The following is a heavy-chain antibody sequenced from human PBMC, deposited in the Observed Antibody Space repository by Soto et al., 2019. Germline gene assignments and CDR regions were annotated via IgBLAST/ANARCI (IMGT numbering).Heavy chain of an antibody. CDR3: TRVVVGSSGEFDY. CDR1: GFSFSNSA. D-gene: IGHD3-10*01. CDR2: IGSDGSGI. J-gene: IGHJ4*02. Sequence: EVQLLESGGGLVQPGGSLRLSCEASGFSFSNSAMTWVRQAPGKGLEWVSRIGSDGSGITYADSVKGRFTISRDNSKNTLYLQMNSLTADDTAVYYCTRVVVGSSGEFDYWGQGTLVTGSS. V-gene: IGHV3-23*03.